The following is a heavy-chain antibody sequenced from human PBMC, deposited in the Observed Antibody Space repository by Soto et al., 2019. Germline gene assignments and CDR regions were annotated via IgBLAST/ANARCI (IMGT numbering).Heavy chain of an antibody. Sequence: GGSLRLSCAASGFTFSSYSMNWVRQAPGKGLEWVSSISSSSSYIYYADSVKGRFTISRDNAKNSLYLQMNSLRAEDTAVYYCARDGLGDYSADAFDIWGQGTMVTVSS. CDR1: GFTFSSYS. CDR3: ARDGLGDYSADAFDI. V-gene: IGHV3-21*01. J-gene: IGHJ3*02. D-gene: IGHD4-17*01. CDR2: ISSSSSYI.